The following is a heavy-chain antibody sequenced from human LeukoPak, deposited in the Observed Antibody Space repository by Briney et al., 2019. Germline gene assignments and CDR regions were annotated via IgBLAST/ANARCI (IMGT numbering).Heavy chain of an antibody. J-gene: IGHJ4*02. Sequence: ASVKVSCKASGGTLSSYAISWVRQAPGQGLEWMGRIIPILGIANYAQKFKGRVTITADKSTSTAYMELSSLRSEDTAVYYCARDPSTYDSSGYYHHFDYWGQGTLVTVSS. CDR3: ARDPSTYDSSGYYHHFDY. V-gene: IGHV1-69*04. CDR2: IIPILGIA. D-gene: IGHD3-22*01. CDR1: GGTLSSYA.